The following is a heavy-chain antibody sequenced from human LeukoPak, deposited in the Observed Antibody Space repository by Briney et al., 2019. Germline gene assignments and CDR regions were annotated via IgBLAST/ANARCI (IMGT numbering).Heavy chain of an antibody. Sequence: PSETLSLTCAVYGGSFSDYYWGWIRQPPGKGLEWIGEINHSGSTNYNPSLKSRVTISVDTSKNQFSLNLSSVTAADTAVYYCARGGARHLVVVTASPFDYWGQGTLVTVSS. J-gene: IGHJ4*02. CDR3: ARGGARHLVVVTASPFDY. CDR2: INHSGST. D-gene: IGHD2-21*02. CDR1: GGSFSDYY. V-gene: IGHV4-34*01.